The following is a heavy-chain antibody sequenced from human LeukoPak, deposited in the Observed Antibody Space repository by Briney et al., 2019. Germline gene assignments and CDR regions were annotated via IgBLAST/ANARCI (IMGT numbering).Heavy chain of an antibody. CDR2: IKFTGTP. Sequence: PSETLSLTCTVSGGPISSSSYYWGWVRQPPGKGLEWIGSIKFTGTPNYNPPLRSRVTISVDTSKNQFSLKLSSVTAADTAVYYCASYDFWSGPMDAWGKGTTVTVSS. J-gene: IGHJ6*04. CDR3: ASYDFWSGPMDA. D-gene: IGHD3-3*01. V-gene: IGHV4-39*01. CDR1: GGPISSSSYY.